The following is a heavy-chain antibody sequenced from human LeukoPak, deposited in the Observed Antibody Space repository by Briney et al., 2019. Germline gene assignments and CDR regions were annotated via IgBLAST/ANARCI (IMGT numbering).Heavy chain of an antibody. CDR1: GFTFSSYA. J-gene: IGHJ4*02. Sequence: GGSLRLSCAASGFTFSSYAMHWVRQAPGKGLEWVAVISYDGSNKYYADSVKGRFTISRDNSKNTLYLQMNSLRAEDTAVYYCAKDSHDYVWGSYRQTNCFDYWGQGTLVTVSS. D-gene: IGHD3-16*02. CDR3: AKDSHDYVWGSYRQTNCFDY. CDR2: ISYDGSNK. V-gene: IGHV3-30*04.